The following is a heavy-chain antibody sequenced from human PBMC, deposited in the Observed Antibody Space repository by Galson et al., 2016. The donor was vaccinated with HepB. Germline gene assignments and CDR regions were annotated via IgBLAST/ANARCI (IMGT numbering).Heavy chain of an antibody. CDR2: IYPGDSDT. Sequence: SLRLSCAASGFTFRNYAMSWVRQMPDKGLQWMGVIYPGDSDTRYSPSFQGQVTISADKSISTAYLQWSSLKASDTAMYYCARLQDTAVFFGYWGQGTLVTVSS. V-gene: IGHV5-51*01. CDR1: GFTFRNYA. CDR3: ARLQDTAVFFGY. D-gene: IGHD5-18*01. J-gene: IGHJ4*02.